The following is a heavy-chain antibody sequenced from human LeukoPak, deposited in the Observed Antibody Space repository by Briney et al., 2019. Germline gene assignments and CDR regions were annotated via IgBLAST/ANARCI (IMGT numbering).Heavy chain of an antibody. V-gene: IGHV3-13*01. D-gene: IGHD7-27*01. CDR3: IRIRTGEHQYGMDV. CDR2: IDTVGNT. J-gene: IGHJ6*02. Sequence: PGGSLRLSCAASGFTFSSYDMHWVRQATGKGLEWVSAIDTVGNTYYADSVKGRFTISRENAWNSLYLQMNSPRDGDTAVYYCIRIRTGEHQYGMDVWGQGTTVTVSS. CDR1: GFTFSSYD.